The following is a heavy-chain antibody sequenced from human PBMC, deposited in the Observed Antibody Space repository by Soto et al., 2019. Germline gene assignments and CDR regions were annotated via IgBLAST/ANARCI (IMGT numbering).Heavy chain of an antibody. CDR1: GFTFNSHT. CDR2: ISDSSSTI. CDR3: TRELGATGY. V-gene: IGHV3-48*02. J-gene: IGHJ4*02. Sequence: EVPLVESGGGLVQPGGSLRLSCTASGFTFNSHTMNWVRQAPGKGLEWVSYISDSSSTIYYADSVKGRFTISRDNAKNSLYLQMNSLRDEDTAVYYCTRELGATGYWGQGTLVTVSS. D-gene: IGHD1-26*01.